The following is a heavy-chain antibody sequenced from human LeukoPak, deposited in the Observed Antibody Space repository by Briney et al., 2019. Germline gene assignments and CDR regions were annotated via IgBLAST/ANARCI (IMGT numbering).Heavy chain of an antibody. J-gene: IGHJ5*02. CDR2: IYPGDSDT. CDR3: ARRGTYYYDSSGYYSSFDP. D-gene: IGHD3-22*01. V-gene: IGHV5-51*01. CDR1: GYSFTNYW. Sequence: GESLKISCKGSGYSFTNYWIGWVRQMPGKGLEWMGIIYPGDSDTRYSPSFQGQVTISADKSISTAYLQWSSLKASDTAMYYCARRGTYYYDSSGYYSSFDPWGQGTLVTVSS.